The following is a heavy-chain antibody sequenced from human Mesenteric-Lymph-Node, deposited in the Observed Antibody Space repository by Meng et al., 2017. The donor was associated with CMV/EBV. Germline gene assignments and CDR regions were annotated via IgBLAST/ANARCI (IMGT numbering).Heavy chain of an antibody. V-gene: IGHV3-74*01. CDR2: INSDGSST. CDR1: GFTFSNYW. CDR3: ARDFSLRWELLRWHYYYGMDV. D-gene: IGHD1-26*01. Sequence: GESLKISCAASGFTFSNYWMHWVRQAPGKGLVWVSRINSDGSSTSYADSVKGRITISRDNAKNTLYLQMNSLRAEDTAVYYCARDFSLRWELLRWHYYYGMDVWGQGTTVTVSS. J-gene: IGHJ6*02.